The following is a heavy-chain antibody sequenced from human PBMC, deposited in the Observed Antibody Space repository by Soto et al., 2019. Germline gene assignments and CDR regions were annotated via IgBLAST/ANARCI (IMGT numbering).Heavy chain of an antibody. CDR1: GGSFSGYY. J-gene: IGHJ6*03. CDR3: ARGLGYMDV. CDR2: INHSGST. Sequence: SETLSLTCAVYGGSFSGYYWSWIRQPPGKGLEWIGEINHSGSTNYNPSLKSRVTISVDTSKNQFSLKLSSVTAADTAVYYCARGLGYMDVWGKGTTVTVSS. V-gene: IGHV4-34*01.